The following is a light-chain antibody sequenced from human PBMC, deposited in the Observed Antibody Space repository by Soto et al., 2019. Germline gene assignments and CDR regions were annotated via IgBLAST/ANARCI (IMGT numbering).Light chain of an antibody. J-gene: IGKJ4*01. CDR3: QQYYNSVLT. CDR1: QSISNS. Sequence: DIQMTQSPSSLSASLGDRVTITCRASQSISNSLNWVQHKPGNAPKVLISAASTLQSGVPPRFSGSESGTDFTLTISSLQPEESASYYCQQYYNSVLTFGGGTKVEIK. V-gene: IGKV1-39*01. CDR2: AAS.